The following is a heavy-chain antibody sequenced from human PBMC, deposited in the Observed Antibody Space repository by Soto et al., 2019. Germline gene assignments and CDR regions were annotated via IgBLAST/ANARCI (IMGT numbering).Heavy chain of an antibody. CDR2: IYYSGST. CDR3: ARLYGDYGLYYFDY. V-gene: IGHV4-59*08. Sequence: QVQLQESGPGLVKPSETLSLTCTVSGGSISSYYWSWIRQPPGKGLEWIGYIYYSGSTNYNPSLKSRVTISVDTSKNQFSLKLSSVTAADTAVYYCARLYGDYGLYYFDYWGQGTLVTVSS. CDR1: GGSISSYY. D-gene: IGHD4-17*01. J-gene: IGHJ4*02.